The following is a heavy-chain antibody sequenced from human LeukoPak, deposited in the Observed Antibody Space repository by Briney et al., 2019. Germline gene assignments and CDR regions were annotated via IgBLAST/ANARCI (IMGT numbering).Heavy chain of an antibody. CDR2: IYYTGST. CDR3: AIHGEITRYNTYDWRFDY. J-gene: IGHJ4*02. V-gene: IGHV4-39*01. CDR1: GGSISSSNYY. D-gene: IGHD3-3*01. Sequence: PSETLSLTCSVSGGSISSSNYYWGWIRQPPGKGLEWIGTIYYTGSTYYNPSLKSRVTISIDTSKNQFSLKLSSVTAADTAVYYCAIHGEITRYNTYDWRFDYWGQGTLVTVSS.